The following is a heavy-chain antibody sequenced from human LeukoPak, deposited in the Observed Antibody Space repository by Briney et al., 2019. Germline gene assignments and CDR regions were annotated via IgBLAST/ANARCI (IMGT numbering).Heavy chain of an antibody. V-gene: IGHV4-34*01. CDR3: ARGVSGGNGSNFDY. CDR1: GGSFSGYY. Sequence: SETLSLTCAVYGGSFSGYYWSWIRQPPGKGLGWIGEINHSGSTNYNPSLKSRVTISVDTSKNRFSLKLSSVTAADTAVYYCARGVSGGNGSNFDYWGQGTLVTVSS. D-gene: IGHD1-26*01. CDR2: INHSGST. J-gene: IGHJ4*02.